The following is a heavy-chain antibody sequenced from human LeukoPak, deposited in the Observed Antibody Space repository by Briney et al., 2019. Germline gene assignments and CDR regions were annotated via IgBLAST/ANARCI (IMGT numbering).Heavy chain of an antibody. Sequence: PSETLSLTCTVSGDSVSSGYYYGSWIRQPPGKGLEWIGNIYYTGSTNYNPSLKSRVTISVDTSKNQFSLKLNSVTAADMAVYYCARNYYDSSGYYLFDAFDIWGQGTMVTVSS. J-gene: IGHJ3*02. CDR1: GDSVSSGYYY. CDR3: ARNYYDSSGYYLFDAFDI. D-gene: IGHD3-22*01. V-gene: IGHV4-61*01. CDR2: IYYTGST.